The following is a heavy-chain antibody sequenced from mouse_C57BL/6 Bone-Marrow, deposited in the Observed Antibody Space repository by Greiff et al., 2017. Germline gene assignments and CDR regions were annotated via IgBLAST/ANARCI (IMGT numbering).Heavy chain of an antibody. CDR3: AKPAWFAY. CDR2: LWSGGST. Sequence: VQLKQSVPGLVQPSQSLSITCTVSGFSLTSSGVHWVRQSPGKGLEWLGVLWSGGSTAYNAAFISRLSVSKDNTKSQVFFRMNSLQADDTAIYFCAKPAWFAYWGQGTLVTVSA. J-gene: IGHJ3*01. V-gene: IGHV2-2*01. CDR1: GFSLTSSG.